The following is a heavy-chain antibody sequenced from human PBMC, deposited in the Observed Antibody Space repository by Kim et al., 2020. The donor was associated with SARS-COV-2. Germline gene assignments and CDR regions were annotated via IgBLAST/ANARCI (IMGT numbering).Heavy chain of an antibody. CDR2: IKQYGSEK. Sequence: GGSLRLSCAASGFTFSSYWMSGVRQAPGKGLEGVANIKQYGSEKYYVDSVKGRFSLSRDNAKNSLYLQMDSLRAEDTAVYYCARDEPLTYSSSWYGTDYWGQATLVTVSS. D-gene: IGHD6-13*01. CDR1: GFTFSSYW. V-gene: IGHV3-7*01. J-gene: IGHJ4*02. CDR3: ARDEPLTYSSSWYGTDY.